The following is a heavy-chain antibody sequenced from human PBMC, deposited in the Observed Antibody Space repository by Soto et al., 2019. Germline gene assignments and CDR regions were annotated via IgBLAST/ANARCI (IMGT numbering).Heavy chain of an antibody. CDR2: TYYRSTWSN. V-gene: IGHV6-1*01. D-gene: IGHD3-10*01. CDR1: GDSVSSNSVA. Sequence: SQTLSLTCATSGDSVSSNSVASNWIRQSPSRGLEWLGRTYYRSTWSNDYAISVKSRIPINPDTSNNHFSLQLYSVTPQDTAVYYCAGVSWFRGMDVWXQGTPVTVSS. J-gene: IGHJ6*02. CDR3: AGVSWFRGMDV.